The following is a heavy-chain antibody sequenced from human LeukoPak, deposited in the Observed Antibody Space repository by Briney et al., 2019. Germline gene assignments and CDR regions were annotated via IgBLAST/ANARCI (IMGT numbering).Heavy chain of an antibody. V-gene: IGHV4-59*01. CDR2: IYYSGST. CDR3: ARVDGSYEYYYYYYGMDV. CDR1: GGSISSYY. Sequence: SSETLSLTCTVSGGSISSYYWSWIRQPPGKGLEWIGYIYYSGSTNYNPSLKSRVTISVDTSKNQFSLKLSSVTAADTAVYYCARVDGSYEYYYYYYGMDVWGQGTTVTVSS. J-gene: IGHJ6*02. D-gene: IGHD1-26*01.